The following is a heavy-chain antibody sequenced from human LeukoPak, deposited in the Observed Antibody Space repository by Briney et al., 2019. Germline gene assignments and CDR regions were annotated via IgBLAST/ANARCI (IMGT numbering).Heavy chain of an antibody. CDR2: INPYNGNT. J-gene: IGHJ4*02. CDR3: ARGPRYDYDSSVYYFES. D-gene: IGHD3-22*01. Sequence: ASVKVSCTASGYTFSSYGISWVRQAPGQGLEWVGRINPYNGNTKYVQKFYDRVSMTTDTSTSTAYMELRRLRSGDTAMYYCARGPRYDYDSSVYYFESWGQGTLVTVSS. V-gene: IGHV1-18*01. CDR1: GYTFSSYG.